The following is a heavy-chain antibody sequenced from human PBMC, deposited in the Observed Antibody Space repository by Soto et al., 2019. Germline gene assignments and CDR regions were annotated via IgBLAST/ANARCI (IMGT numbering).Heavy chain of an antibody. CDR3: ARRRSYSGGAYAFYFDY. D-gene: IGHD2-21*01. J-gene: IGHJ4*02. V-gene: IGHV1-3*01. CDR1: GYTFTSYT. CDR2: INAGNGNT. Sequence: ASVKVSCKASGYTFTSYTMHWVRQAPGQRLEWMGWINAGNGNTKYSQKFQDRVTITRDTSASTAYMEMSSLRSDDTAMFYCARRRSYSGGAYAFYFDYWGQGTLVTVSS.